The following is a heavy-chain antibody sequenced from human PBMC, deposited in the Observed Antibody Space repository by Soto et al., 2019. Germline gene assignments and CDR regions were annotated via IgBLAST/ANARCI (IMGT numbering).Heavy chain of an antibody. CDR3: ARANYDSSGYYVLHNRHHAFDI. CDR1: GGTFSSYA. Sequence: QVQLVQSGAEVKKPGSSVKVSCKASGGTFSSYAISWVRQAPGQGLEWMGGIIPIFGTANYAQKFQGRVTITADESTSTDYMELSSMRSEDTAVYYCARANYDSSGYYVLHNRHHAFDIWGQGTMVTVSS. V-gene: IGHV1-69*12. CDR2: IIPIFGTA. J-gene: IGHJ3*02. D-gene: IGHD3-22*01.